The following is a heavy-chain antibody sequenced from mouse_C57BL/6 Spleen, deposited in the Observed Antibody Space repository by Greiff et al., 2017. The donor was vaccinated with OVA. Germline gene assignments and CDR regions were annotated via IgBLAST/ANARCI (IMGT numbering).Heavy chain of an antibody. J-gene: IGHJ2*01. Sequence: EVKLMESGGGLVQPGGSLSFSCAASGFTFTDYYMSWVRQPPGKALEWLGFIRNEANGYTTEYSASVKGRFTISRDNSQSILYLQMNALRAEDSATYYCARSDRGDYWGQGTTRTVSS. CDR3: ARSDRGDY. CDR1: GFTFTDYY. CDR2: IRNEANGYTT. V-gene: IGHV7-3*01. D-gene: IGHD3-2*01.